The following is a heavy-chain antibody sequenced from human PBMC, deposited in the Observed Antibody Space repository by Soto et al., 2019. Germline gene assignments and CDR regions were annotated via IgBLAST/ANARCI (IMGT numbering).Heavy chain of an antibody. V-gene: IGHV4-34*01. CDR3: ARGILRFLEWSRPRNNWFDP. CDR1: GGSFSGYY. D-gene: IGHD3-3*01. J-gene: IGHJ5*02. CDR2: INHSGST. Sequence: PSETLSLTCAVYGGSFSGYYWSWIRQPPGKGLEWIGEINHSGSTNYNPSLKSRVTISVDTSKNQFSLKLSSVTAADTAVYYCARGILRFLEWSRPRNNWFDPWGQGTLVTVSS.